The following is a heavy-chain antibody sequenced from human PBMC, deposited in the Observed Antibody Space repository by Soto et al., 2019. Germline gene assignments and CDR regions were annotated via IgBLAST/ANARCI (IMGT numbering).Heavy chain of an antibody. Sequence: EVVLVESGGGLVQPGGSLRLSCATSGFTFNTHWMTWVRQAPGKGLEWVASISQDGSVKDYVESLRDRFTISRDDIKKSVYLQMNTMRADDTAVYYCVASTGWIFDHWGQGTLVSVSS. V-gene: IGHV3-7*03. CDR3: VASTGWIFDH. J-gene: IGHJ4*02. D-gene: IGHD6-19*01. CDR1: GFTFNTHW. CDR2: ISQDGSVK.